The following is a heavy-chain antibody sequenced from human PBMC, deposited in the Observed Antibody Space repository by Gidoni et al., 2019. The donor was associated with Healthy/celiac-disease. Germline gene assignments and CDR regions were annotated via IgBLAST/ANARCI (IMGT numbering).Heavy chain of an antibody. CDR2: ISGSGGST. Sequence: EVQLLESGGGLVQPGGSLRVSCAASGFTFSSYALSWVRQAPGKGLECGSAISGSGGSTYYADTVKGRFTISRDNSKNTLYLQMNSLRAEDTAVYYCAKGRYGGNLQSFDYWGQGTLVTVSS. CDR3: AKGRYGGNLQSFDY. D-gene: IGHD4-17*01. CDR1: GFTFSSYA. J-gene: IGHJ4*02. V-gene: IGHV3-23*01.